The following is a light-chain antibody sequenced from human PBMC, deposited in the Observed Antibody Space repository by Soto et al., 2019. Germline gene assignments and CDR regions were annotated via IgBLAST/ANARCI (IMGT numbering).Light chain of an antibody. Sequence: EIVMTQSPATLSVSPGERATLSCRASRSVTSNLAWYQQKPGQAPRLLIFGAFTRATGIPARFSGSGSGTEFTLTISSLQSEDFAVYYCQQYNNWPPWTFGQGTKVEIK. CDR3: QQYNNWPPWT. CDR2: GAF. CDR1: RSVTSN. J-gene: IGKJ1*01. V-gene: IGKV3-15*01.